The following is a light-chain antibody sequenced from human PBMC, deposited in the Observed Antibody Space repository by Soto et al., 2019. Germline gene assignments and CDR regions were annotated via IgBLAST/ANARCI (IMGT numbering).Light chain of an antibody. CDR1: QSVLFRSNNKNY. CDR2: WAS. J-gene: IGKJ1*01. CDR3: QQYYSTPTWT. V-gene: IGKV4-1*01. Sequence: DIVMTQSPDSLAVSLGERATINCKSSQSVLFRSNNKNYLAWYQQKPGQPPKLLIYWASTRESGVPDRFSGSGSGTDFTLTIGSLQAEDVAVYYCQQYYSTPTWTFGQGTKVEIK.